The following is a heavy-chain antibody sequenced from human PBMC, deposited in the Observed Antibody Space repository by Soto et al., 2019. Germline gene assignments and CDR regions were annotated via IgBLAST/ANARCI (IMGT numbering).Heavy chain of an antibody. V-gene: IGHV3-23*04. CDR2: ISGDGSGR. D-gene: IGHD1-20*01. Sequence: VQLVESGGGLVQPGGSLRLSCAASGFTFGSYAMTWVRQAPRQGLEWVSGISGDGSGRYYSDSVEARFTISRDNPKNLLYLQMNTVRVEDTGVYFCASVRYPSAPRLPLDYYFMDVWGNGTTITVSS. CDR1: GFTFGSYA. CDR3: ASVRYPSAPRLPLDYYFMDV. J-gene: IGHJ6*03.